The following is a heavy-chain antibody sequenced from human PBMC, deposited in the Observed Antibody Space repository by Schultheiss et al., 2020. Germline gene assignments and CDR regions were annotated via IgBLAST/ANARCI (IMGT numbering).Heavy chain of an antibody. CDR3: ARELGFLVRYYYYGMDV. CDR1: GFTFSSYA. Sequence: GALRLSCAASGFTFSSYAMHWVRQAPGKGLEWVAVISYDGSNKYYADSVKGRFTISRDNSKNTLYLQMNSLRAEDTAVYYCARELGFLVRYYYYGMDVWGQGTTVTVSS. D-gene: IGHD3-3*01. CDR2: ISYDGSNK. J-gene: IGHJ6*02. V-gene: IGHV3-30-3*01.